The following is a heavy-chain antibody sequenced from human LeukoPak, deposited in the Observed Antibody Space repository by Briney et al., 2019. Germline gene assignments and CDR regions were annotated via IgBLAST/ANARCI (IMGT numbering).Heavy chain of an antibody. CDR3: SARIYGDFNWFDP. D-gene: IGHD4-17*01. CDR2: IRSKANSYAT. Sequence: GGSLRLSCAASGFTFSGSVMHWVRQASGKGLEWVGRIRSKANSYATAYAASVKGRFTISRDDSKNTAYLQMNSLKTEDTAVYYCSARIYGDFNWFDPWGQGTLVTVSS. CDR1: GFTFSGSV. J-gene: IGHJ5*02. V-gene: IGHV3-73*01.